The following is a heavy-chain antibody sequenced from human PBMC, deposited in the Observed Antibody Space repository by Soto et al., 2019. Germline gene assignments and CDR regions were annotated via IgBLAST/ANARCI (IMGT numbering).Heavy chain of an antibody. J-gene: IGHJ6*02. CDR2: IYSGGST. D-gene: IGHD6-13*01. V-gene: IGHV3-53*01. CDR1: GFTVSSNY. Sequence: GGSLRLSCAASGFTVSSNYMSLVRQAPGKGLEWVSVIYSGGSTYYADSVKGRFTISRDNSKNTLYLQMNSLRAEDTAVYYCARSSYSSSESYYYYYGMDVWGQGTTVTVSS. CDR3: ARSSYSSSESYYYYYGMDV.